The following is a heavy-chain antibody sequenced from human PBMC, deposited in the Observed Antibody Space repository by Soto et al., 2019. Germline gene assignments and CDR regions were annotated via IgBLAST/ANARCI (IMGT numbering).Heavy chain of an antibody. D-gene: IGHD2-8*01. Sequence: QVQLVQSGAEVKKPGASVKVSCKASGYTFTSYAMHWVRQAPGQRLEWMGWINAGNGNTKYSQKFQGRVTITRDTSASTAYMELSSLRSEDTAVYYCAHLGYCTNGVCYPDYWGQGTLVTVSS. J-gene: IGHJ4*02. CDR1: GYTFTSYA. CDR3: AHLGYCTNGVCYPDY. CDR2: INAGNGNT. V-gene: IGHV1-3*01.